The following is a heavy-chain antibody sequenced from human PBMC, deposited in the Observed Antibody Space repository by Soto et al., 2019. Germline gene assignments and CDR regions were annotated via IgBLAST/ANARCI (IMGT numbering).Heavy chain of an antibody. V-gene: IGHV4-4*07. J-gene: IGHJ5*02. CDR3: ARGIWNIEEMIYGFYFDP. Sequence: SETLSLTCTVSGGSISSYYWSWIRQPAGKGLEWIGRIYTSGSTNYNPSLKSRVTMSVDTSKNQFSLKLSSVTAADTAVYYCARGIWNIEEMIYGFYFDPWGPGTLVTSPQ. CDR2: IYTSGST. CDR1: GGSISSYY. D-gene: IGHD2-8*01.